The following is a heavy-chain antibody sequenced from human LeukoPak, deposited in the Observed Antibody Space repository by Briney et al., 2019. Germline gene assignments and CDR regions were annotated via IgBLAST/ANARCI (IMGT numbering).Heavy chain of an antibody. V-gene: IGHV3-74*01. CDR2: IKSDGITT. CDR3: ARGATYAYYFDF. CDR1: GFTFSTYA. D-gene: IGHD1-26*01. Sequence: GGSLRLSCAASGFTFSTYAMSWVRQAAGKGLVWVSRIKSDGITTNYADFVRGRFTISGDNAKNTLYLQINSLRAEDTAVYYCARGATYAYYFDFWGQGSLVTVSS. J-gene: IGHJ4*02.